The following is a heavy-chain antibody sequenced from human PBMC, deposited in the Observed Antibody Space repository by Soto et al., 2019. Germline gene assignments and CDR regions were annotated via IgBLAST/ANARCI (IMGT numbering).Heavy chain of an antibody. V-gene: IGHV3-9*01. CDR2: IAWNSDII. Sequence: EVQLVESGGGLVQPGRSLRLSCAASGFRFEDYAMHWVRQAPGKGLEWVSGIAWNSDIIGYADSVKGRFTISRDNGKHSLYMQMNSLRPEDTALYYCAKDHYGSAIYGMDVWGQGTTVTVSS. D-gene: IGHD3-10*01. CDR1: GFRFEDYA. CDR3: AKDHYGSAIYGMDV. J-gene: IGHJ6*02.